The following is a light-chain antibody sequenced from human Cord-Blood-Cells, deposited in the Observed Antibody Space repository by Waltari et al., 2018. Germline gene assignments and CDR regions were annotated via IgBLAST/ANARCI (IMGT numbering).Light chain of an antibody. CDR1: SSDVGGYNY. V-gene: IGLV2-8*01. J-gene: IGLJ2*01. CDR3: SSYAGSNNLV. CDR2: EVS. Sequence: QSALTQPPSASGSPGQSVTISCNGTSSDVGGYNYVSWYQQHPGKAPKLMIYEVSKRPSGVAALFSGSKSGNTASRTVSGLQAEDEADYYCSSYAGSNNLVFGGGTKLTVL.